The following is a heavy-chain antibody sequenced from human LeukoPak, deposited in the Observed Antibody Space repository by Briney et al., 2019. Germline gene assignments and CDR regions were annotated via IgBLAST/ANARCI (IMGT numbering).Heavy chain of an antibody. V-gene: IGHV1-24*01. D-gene: IGHD3-22*01. J-gene: IGHJ4*02. CDR1: GYTLTELS. Sequence: ASVKVSCKVSGYTLTELSMHWVRQAPGKGLEWMGGFDPEDDETIYAQKFQGRVTMTEDTSTDTAYMELSSLRSEDTAVYYCATFSSYYDSSGYSDYWGQGTLVTVSS. CDR3: ATFSSYYDSSGYSDY. CDR2: FDPEDDET.